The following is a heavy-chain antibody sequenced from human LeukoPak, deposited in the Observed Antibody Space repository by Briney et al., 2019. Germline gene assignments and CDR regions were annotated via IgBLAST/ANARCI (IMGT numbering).Heavy chain of an antibody. Sequence: SETLSLTCIVSGGSISSNNNFWRWIRQPPGKGLEWIGTISYSGSTWYTPSLQSRATISVDTSNVTAVDTAVYYCARAAGYNGMAVWGQGTTVIVSS. CDR1: GGSISSNNNF. CDR3: ARAAGYNGMAV. J-gene: IGHJ6*02. CDR2: ISYSGST. V-gene: IGHV4-39*01.